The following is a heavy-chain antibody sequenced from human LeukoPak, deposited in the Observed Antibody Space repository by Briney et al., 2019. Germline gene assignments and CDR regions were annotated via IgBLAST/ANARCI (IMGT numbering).Heavy chain of an antibody. V-gene: IGHV3-7*01. J-gene: IGHJ4*02. CDR2: IKQDGTEK. CDR3: ARDKVVGATYLDY. D-gene: IGHD2-15*01. CDR1: GFTFSSFW. Sequence: GGSLRLSCAVSGFTFSSFWMSWVRQAPGKGLEWVANIKQDGTEKYYVDSVKGRFTISRDNAKNSVYLQMNSLRAEDTAVYYCARDKVVGATYLDYWGQGTLVTVSS.